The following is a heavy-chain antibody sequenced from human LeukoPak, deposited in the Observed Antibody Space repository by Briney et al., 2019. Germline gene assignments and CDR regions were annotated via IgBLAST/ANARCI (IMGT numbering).Heavy chain of an antibody. J-gene: IGHJ4*02. D-gene: IGHD5-18*01. CDR2: IYYSGST. CDR1: GGSISSYY. CDR3: ARSGRGGYSYAYFDY. Sequence: SETLSLTCTVSGGSISSYYWSWIRQPPGKGLEWIGYIYYSGSTNYNPSLKSRVTISVDTSKNQFSLKLSSVTAADTAVYYCARSGRGGYSYAYFDYWGQGTLVTVSS. V-gene: IGHV4-59*08.